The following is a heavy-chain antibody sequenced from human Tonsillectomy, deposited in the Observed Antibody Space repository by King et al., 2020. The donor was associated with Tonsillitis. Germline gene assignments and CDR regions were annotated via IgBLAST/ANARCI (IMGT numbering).Heavy chain of an antibody. CDR2: ISYDGSNK. CDR1: GFTFSSYG. Sequence: VQLVESGGGVVQPGRSLRLSCAASGFTFSSYGMHWVRQAPGKGLEWVAVISYDGSNKYYADSVKGRFTISRDNSKNTLYLQMNSLRAEDTAVYYCASEEFWSGTDYWGQGTLVTVSS. CDR3: ASEEFWSGTDY. V-gene: IGHV3-30*03. D-gene: IGHD3-3*01. J-gene: IGHJ4*02.